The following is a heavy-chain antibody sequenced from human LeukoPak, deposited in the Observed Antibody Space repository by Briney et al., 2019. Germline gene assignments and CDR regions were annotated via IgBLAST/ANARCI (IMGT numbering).Heavy chain of an antibody. Sequence: SETLSLTCTVSGGSISSSSYYWGWIRQPPGKGLEWIGSMSYSGSTYYNPSPKSRVTIAVDTSKTQFSLKLSSVTAADTAVYYCARGDGSYPHWGQGTLVTVSS. D-gene: IGHD1-26*01. CDR1: GGSISSSSYY. J-gene: IGHJ4*02. CDR3: ARGDGSYPH. CDR2: MSYSGST. V-gene: IGHV4-39*01.